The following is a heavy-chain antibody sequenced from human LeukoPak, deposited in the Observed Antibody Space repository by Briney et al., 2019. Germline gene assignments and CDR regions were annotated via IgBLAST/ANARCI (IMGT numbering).Heavy chain of an antibody. D-gene: IGHD7-27*01. V-gene: IGHV3-23*01. Sequence: PGGSLRLSCAASRFTFSSYAMSWVRQAPGKGLEWVSGVSGSGESTYYADSVRGRFTISRDNSKNTLYLQMNSLRAEDTAVYYCAKARRLGIQDAFDIWGQGTRVTVSS. J-gene: IGHJ3*02. CDR2: VSGSGEST. CDR3: AKARRLGIQDAFDI. CDR1: RFTFSSYA.